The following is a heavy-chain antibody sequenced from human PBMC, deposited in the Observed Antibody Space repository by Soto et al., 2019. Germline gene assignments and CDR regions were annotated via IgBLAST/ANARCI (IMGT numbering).Heavy chain of an antibody. CDR3: ARGIAVAGTRFIGWFDP. D-gene: IGHD6-19*01. J-gene: IGHJ5*02. CDR1: GYTFTSYY. V-gene: IGHV1-46*03. Sequence: APVKVSCKASGYTFTSYYMHWVRQAPGQGLEWMGIINPSGGSTSYAQKFQGRVTMTRDTSTSTVYMELSSLRSEDTAVYYCARGIAVAGTRFIGWFDPWGQGTLVTVSS. CDR2: INPSGGST.